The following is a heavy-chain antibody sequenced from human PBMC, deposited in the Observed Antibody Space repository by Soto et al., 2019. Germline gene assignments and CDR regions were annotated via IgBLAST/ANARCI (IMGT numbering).Heavy chain of an antibody. V-gene: IGHV1-69*01. CDR1: GGTFPSYA. D-gene: IGHD5-18*01. Sequence: QVHLVQSGAEVRKPGSSVKVSCTTSGGTFPSYAVSWVRQVPGQGLQWMGGIIPGFDTTFYAQKFQGRVTITADESTNSAYMELRGLRSEDTAVYYCARDQGLFVHTGMVIDYYGMDVWGPGTTVTVSS. CDR2: IIPGFDTT. J-gene: IGHJ6*02. CDR3: ARDQGLFVHTGMVIDYYGMDV.